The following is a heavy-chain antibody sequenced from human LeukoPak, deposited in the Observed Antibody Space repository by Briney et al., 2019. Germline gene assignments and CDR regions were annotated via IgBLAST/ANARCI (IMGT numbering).Heavy chain of an antibody. CDR2: IYYSGST. Sequence: SETLSLTCTVSGGSISSGDYYWSWIRQPPGKGLEWIGYIYYSGSTYYNPSLKSRVTISVDTSKNQFSLKLSSVTAADTAVYYCARTSTPAAAANYYSYYMDVWGKGTTVTVSS. D-gene: IGHD6-13*01. V-gene: IGHV4-30-4*08. CDR1: GGSISSGDYY. J-gene: IGHJ6*03. CDR3: ARTSTPAAAANYYSYYMDV.